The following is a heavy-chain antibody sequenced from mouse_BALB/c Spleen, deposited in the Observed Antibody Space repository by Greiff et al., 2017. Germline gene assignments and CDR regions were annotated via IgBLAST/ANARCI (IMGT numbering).Heavy chain of an antibody. Sequence: VQLQESGAELVRPGASVTLSCKASGYTFTDYEMHWVKQTPVHGLEWIGAIDPETGGTAYNQKFKGKATLTADKSSSTAYMELRSLTSEDSAVYYCTRGRSPSVGGFAYWGQGTLVTVSA. J-gene: IGHJ3*01. V-gene: IGHV1-15*01. CDR2: IDPETGGT. CDR3: TRGRSPSVGGFAY. CDR1: GYTFTDYE. D-gene: IGHD1-1*01.